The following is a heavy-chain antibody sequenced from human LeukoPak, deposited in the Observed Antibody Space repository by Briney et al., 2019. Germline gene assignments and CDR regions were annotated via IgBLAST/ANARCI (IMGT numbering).Heavy chain of an antibody. J-gene: IGHJ3*02. Sequence: SQTLSLTCAISGDSVSSNSAAWNWTRPSPSRGLEWLGRTYYRSKWYNDYAVSVKSRITINPDTSKNQFSLQLDSVTPEDTAVYYCCHSLSGRTGAFDIWGRGTVVTVSS. D-gene: IGHD2-21*01. CDR3: CHSLSGRTGAFDI. CDR1: GDSVSSNSAA. V-gene: IGHV6-1*01. CDR2: TYYRSKWYN.